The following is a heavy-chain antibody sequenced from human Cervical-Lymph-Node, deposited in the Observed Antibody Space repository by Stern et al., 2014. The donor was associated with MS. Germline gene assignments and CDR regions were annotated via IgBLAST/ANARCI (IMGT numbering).Heavy chain of an antibody. CDR1: GASISTVGYY. J-gene: IGHJ4*02. V-gene: IGHV4-31*03. D-gene: IGHD3-16*01. Sequence: QLQLQESGPGLVKPSQTLSLTCTVSGASISTVGYYWSWIRQHPGKGLEWIAYISYIGSTYYSPSVKSRVSISADTSSNQFSLNLTSVTAADTALYYCARSDRLWGSFDYWGQGILVAVSS. CDR3: ARSDRLWGSFDY. CDR2: ISYIGST.